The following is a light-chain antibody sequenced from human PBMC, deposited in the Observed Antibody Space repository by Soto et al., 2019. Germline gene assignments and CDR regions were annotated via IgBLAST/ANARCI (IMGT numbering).Light chain of an antibody. CDR3: QQYNNWPWT. J-gene: IGKJ1*01. CDR2: GAS. CDR1: QSVSTN. Sequence: EIVLTQSPATLSLSPWERATLSCGASQSVSTNYLAWYQQKPGLAPRLLIYGASTRATGIPARFSGSGSGTEFTLTISSLQSEDFAVYYCQQYNNWPWTFGQGTKVDIK. V-gene: IGKV3-15*01.